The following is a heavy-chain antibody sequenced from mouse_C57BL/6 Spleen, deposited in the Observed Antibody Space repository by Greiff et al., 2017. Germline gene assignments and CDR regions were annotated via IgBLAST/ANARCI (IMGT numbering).Heavy chain of an antibody. D-gene: IGHD1-1*01. CDR3: ARECEYYGSSYGFDY. CDR2: IYPSDSET. CDR1: GYTFTSYW. J-gene: IGHJ2*01. Sequence: QVQLQQPGAELVRPGSSVKLSCKASGYTFTSYWMDWVKQRPGQGLEWIGNIYPSDSETHYNQKFKDKATLTVDKSSSTAYMQLSSLTSEDSAVYYCARECEYYGSSYGFDYWGQGTTLTVSS. V-gene: IGHV1-61*01.